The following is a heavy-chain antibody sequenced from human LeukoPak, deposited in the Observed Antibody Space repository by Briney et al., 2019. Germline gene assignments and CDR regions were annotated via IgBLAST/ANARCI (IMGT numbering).Heavy chain of an antibody. CDR3: ARGEGIVATTYNYYMDV. Sequence: ASVKVSCKASGYIFTDYYMHWVRQAPGQELGWMGRINPNSGGTNYAQKFQGRVTMTRNTSISTAYMELSSLRSEDTAVYYCARGEGIVATTYNYYMDVWGKGTTVTVSS. CDR2: INPNSGGT. J-gene: IGHJ6*03. V-gene: IGHV1/OR15-1*04. D-gene: IGHD5-12*01. CDR1: GYIFTDYY.